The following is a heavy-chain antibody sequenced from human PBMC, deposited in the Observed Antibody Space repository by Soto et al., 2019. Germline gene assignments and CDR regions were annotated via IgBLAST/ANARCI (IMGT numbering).Heavy chain of an antibody. D-gene: IGHD1-20*01. V-gene: IGHV3-7*05. J-gene: IGHJ4*02. CDR2: IKQDGSEK. CDR1: GFTFSSYW. Sequence: EVQLVESGGGLVQPGGSLRLSCAASGFTFSSYWMSLVRQAPGKGLAWVANIKQDGSEKYYVDSVKGRYTISRDNAKNSLYLQMNIVRAEDTAVYYCARGIVTITGTAPFDYWGQGTLVTVSS. CDR3: ARGIVTITGTAPFDY.